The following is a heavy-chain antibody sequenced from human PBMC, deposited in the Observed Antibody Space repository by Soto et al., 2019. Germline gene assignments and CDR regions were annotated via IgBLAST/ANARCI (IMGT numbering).Heavy chain of an antibody. V-gene: IGHV3-23*01. Sequence: GGSLRLSCAASGFTFSSYAMSWVRQAPGKGLEWVSAISGSGGSTYYADSVKGRFTISRDNSKNTLYLQMNSLRAEDTAVYYCATSNPYYYGSGRGMDVWGQGTTVTVSS. D-gene: IGHD3-10*01. CDR3: ATSNPYYYGSGRGMDV. J-gene: IGHJ6*02. CDR2: ISGSGGST. CDR1: GFTFSSYA.